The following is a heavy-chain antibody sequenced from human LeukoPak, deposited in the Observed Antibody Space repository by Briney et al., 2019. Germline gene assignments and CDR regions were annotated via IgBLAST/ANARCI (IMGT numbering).Heavy chain of an antibody. CDR3: ARGGRRAYSEVYYFDY. Sequence: SETLSLTCAVYGGSFSGYHWSWIRQPPGKGLEWIGEINHCGSTNYNPSLKSRVTISVDTSKNQFSLKLSSVTAADTAVYYCARGGRRAYSEVYYFDYWGQGTLVTVSS. CDR2: INHCGST. V-gene: IGHV4-34*01. J-gene: IGHJ4*02. CDR1: GGSFSGYH. D-gene: IGHD2-21*01.